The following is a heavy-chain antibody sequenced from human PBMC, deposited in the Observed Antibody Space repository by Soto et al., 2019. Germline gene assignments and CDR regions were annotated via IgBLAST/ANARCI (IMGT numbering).Heavy chain of an antibody. Sequence: ASVKVSCKASGYTFTSYAMHWVRQAPGQRLEWTGWINAGNGNTKYSQKFQGRVTITRDTSASTAYMELSSLRSEDTAVYYCARVYYYDSSGYSFFGYWGQGTLVTVSS. CDR1: GYTFTSYA. CDR2: INAGNGNT. CDR3: ARVYYYDSSGYSFFGY. D-gene: IGHD3-22*01. J-gene: IGHJ4*02. V-gene: IGHV1-3*01.